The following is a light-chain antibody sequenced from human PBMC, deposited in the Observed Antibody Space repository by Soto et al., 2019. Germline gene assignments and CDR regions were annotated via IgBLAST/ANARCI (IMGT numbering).Light chain of an antibody. CDR3: SSYAGSNNV. J-gene: IGLJ2*01. Sequence: QSVLTQPPPASGSPGQSVTISCTGTSSDVGGYNYVSWYQQHPGKAPKLMIYEVSKRPSGVPDRFSGSKSGNTASLTVSGLQAEDEADYYCSSYAGSNNVFGGGTKLTVL. CDR2: EVS. CDR1: SSDVGGYNY. V-gene: IGLV2-8*01.